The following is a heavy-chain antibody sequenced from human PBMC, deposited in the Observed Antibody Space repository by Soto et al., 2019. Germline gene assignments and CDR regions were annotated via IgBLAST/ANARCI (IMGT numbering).Heavy chain of an antibody. CDR1: GFPFSSYA. CDR3: AFGREGTETAPSDY. Sequence: EVQLLESGGGLVQPGGSLRLSCAASGFPFSSYAMSWVRQAPGNGLEWVSAISGSGANTIYTDSVKGRFIISRDNPENTRYLQMNVLRAEDTAVYYCAFGREGTETAPSDYWGQGTLVTVSS. V-gene: IGHV3-23*01. CDR2: ISGSGANT. J-gene: IGHJ4*02. D-gene: IGHD1-26*01.